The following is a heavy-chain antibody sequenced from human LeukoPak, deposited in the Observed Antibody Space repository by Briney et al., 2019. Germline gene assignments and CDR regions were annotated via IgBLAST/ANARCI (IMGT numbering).Heavy chain of an antibody. J-gene: IGHJ4*02. V-gene: IGHV3-43*02. CDR3: AKPFDGNWNDVPFDY. Sequence: PGGSLRLSCAASGFTFDDYAMHWVRQAPGKGLEWVSLISGDGGSTYYADSVKGRFTISRDNSKNSLYLQMNSLRTEDTALYYRAKPFDGNWNDVPFDYWGQGTLVTVSS. CDR2: ISGDGGST. CDR1: GFTFDDYA. D-gene: IGHD1-20*01.